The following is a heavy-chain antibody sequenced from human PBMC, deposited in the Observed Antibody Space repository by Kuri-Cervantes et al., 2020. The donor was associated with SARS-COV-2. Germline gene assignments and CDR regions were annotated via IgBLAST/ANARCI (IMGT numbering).Heavy chain of an antibody. J-gene: IGHJ5*02. CDR2: IKQDGSEK. CDR1: GFTFSSYY. CDR3: AREGSGSYFSPNWFDP. V-gene: IGHV3-7*03. D-gene: IGHD3-10*01. Sequence: GGSLRLSCAASGFTFSSYYMSWVRQAPGKGLEWVANIKQDGSEKYYVDSVKGRFTISRDNAKNSLYLQMNSLRAEDTAVYYCAREGSGSYFSPNWFDPWGQGTLVTVSS.